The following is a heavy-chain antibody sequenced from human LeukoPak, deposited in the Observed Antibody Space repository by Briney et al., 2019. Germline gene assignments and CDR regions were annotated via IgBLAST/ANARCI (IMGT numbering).Heavy chain of an antibody. CDR3: ARGSTTSWRYYYYYYMDV. D-gene: IGHD2-2*01. J-gene: IGHJ6*03. Sequence: TGGSLRLSCAASGFTFSSYGMHWVRQAPGKGLEWVAFIRYDGSNKYYADSVKGRFTISRDNSKNSLYLQMNSLRAEDTAVYYCARGSTTSWRYYYYYYMDVWGKGTTVTVSS. CDR1: GFTFSSYG. CDR2: IRYDGSNK. V-gene: IGHV3-30*02.